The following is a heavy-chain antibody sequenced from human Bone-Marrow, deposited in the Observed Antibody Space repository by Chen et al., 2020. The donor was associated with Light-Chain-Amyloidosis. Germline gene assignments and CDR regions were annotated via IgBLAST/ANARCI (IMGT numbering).Heavy chain of an antibody. Sequence: EVQLVESGGGLIQPGGSLRLSCAASGFTVSSNYMSWVRQAPGKGLGWVSVLYTGGSTYYADSVKGRFTISRDNSKNTLYLQMSSLRAEDTAVYYCARVRDPTYGGLDYWGQGTLVTVSS. V-gene: IGHV3-53*01. CDR1: GFTVSSNY. CDR2: LYTGGST. J-gene: IGHJ4*02. D-gene: IGHD4-17*01. CDR3: ARVRDPTYGGLDY.